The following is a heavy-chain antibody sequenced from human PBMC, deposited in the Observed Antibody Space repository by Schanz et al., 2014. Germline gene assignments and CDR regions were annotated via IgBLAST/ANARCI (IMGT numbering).Heavy chain of an antibody. Sequence: EMQLLESGGGLIQPGGSLRLSCAASGFIFGSSVMAWVRQAPGRGLEWISYITYNGGTIYYADSVKGRFTISRDNSKTTVYLQMNSLRAEDTAVYYCAKDAENTAMITGYFDYWGQGTLVTVSS. CDR3: AKDAENTAMITGYFDY. J-gene: IGHJ4*02. CDR2: ITYNGGTI. V-gene: IGHV3-23*01. CDR1: GFIFGSSV. D-gene: IGHD5-18*01.